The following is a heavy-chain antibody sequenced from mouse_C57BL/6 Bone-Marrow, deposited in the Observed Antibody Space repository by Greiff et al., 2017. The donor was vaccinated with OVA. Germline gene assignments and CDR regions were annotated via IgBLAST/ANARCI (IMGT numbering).Heavy chain of an antibody. CDR3: ARDYYGSFDY. J-gene: IGHJ2*01. D-gene: IGHD1-1*01. V-gene: IGHV1-22*01. CDR1: GYTFTDYN. Sequence: EVQVVESGPELVKPGASVKMSCKASGYTFTDYNMHWVKQSHGKSLEWIGYINPNNGGTSYNQKFKGKATLTVNKSSSTAYMELRSLTSEDSAVYYCARDYYGSFDYWGQGTTLTVSS. CDR2: INPNNGGT.